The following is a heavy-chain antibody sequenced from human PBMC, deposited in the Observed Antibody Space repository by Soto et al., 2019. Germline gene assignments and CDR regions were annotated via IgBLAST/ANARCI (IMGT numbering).Heavy chain of an antibody. CDR3: ARDRWFGEFDY. V-gene: IGHV1-69*04. CDR1: GGTFSSYT. D-gene: IGHD3-10*01. Sequence: SVKVSCKASGGTFSSYTISWVRQAPGQGLEWMGRIIPILGIANYAQRFQGRVTITADKSTSTAYMELSSLRSEDTAVYYCARDRWFGEFDYWGQGTLVTVSS. J-gene: IGHJ4*02. CDR2: IIPILGIA.